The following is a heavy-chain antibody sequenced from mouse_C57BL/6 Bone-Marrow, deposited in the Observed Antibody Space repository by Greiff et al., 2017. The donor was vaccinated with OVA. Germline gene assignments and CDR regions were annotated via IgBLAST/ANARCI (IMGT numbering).Heavy chain of an antibody. CDR2: IDPSDSYT. Sequence: VQLQQPGAELVKPGASVKLSFKASAYTFTSYWMQWVKQRPGQGLEWIGEIDPSDSYTNYNQKFKGKATLTVDTSSSTAYMQLSSLTSEDSAVYYCADLRGYFDVWGTGTTVTVSS. V-gene: IGHV1-50*01. J-gene: IGHJ1*03. CDR3: ADLRGYFDV. D-gene: IGHD5-1*01. CDR1: AYTFTSYW.